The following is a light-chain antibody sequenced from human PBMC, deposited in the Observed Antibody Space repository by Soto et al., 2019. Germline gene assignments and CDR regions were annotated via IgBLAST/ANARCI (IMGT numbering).Light chain of an antibody. Sequence: DIVLTQSPATLSLSPGERATLSCRASQSVRSFLAWYQQKPGQTPRLLIYDASNRATGIPARFNGSGSGTDLTLTIISLEPEDFAVYYCQQYGSSPPRTFGQGTKVEIK. CDR1: QSVRSF. CDR2: DAS. CDR3: QQYGSSPPRT. V-gene: IGKV3-11*01. J-gene: IGKJ1*01.